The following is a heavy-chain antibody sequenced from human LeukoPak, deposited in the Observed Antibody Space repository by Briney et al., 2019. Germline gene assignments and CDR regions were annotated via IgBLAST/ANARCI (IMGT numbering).Heavy chain of an antibody. V-gene: IGHV4-59*01. CDR1: GGSISSYY. D-gene: IGHD3-22*01. J-gene: IGHJ4*02. Sequence: SETLSLTCTVSGGSISSYYWSWIRQPPGKGLEWIGYIYYSGSTNYNPSLKSRVTISVDTSKNQFSLKLSSVTAADTAVYYCARGDSSGYYSLTDYWGQGTLVTVSS. CDR3: ARGDSSGYYSLTDY. CDR2: IYYSGST.